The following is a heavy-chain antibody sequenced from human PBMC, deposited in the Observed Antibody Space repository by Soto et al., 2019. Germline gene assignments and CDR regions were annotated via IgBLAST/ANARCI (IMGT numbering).Heavy chain of an antibody. D-gene: IGHD6-19*01. Sequence: GSLRLSCAASVFTGSSYGVNWVRQAPGKGLEWVSSISSSSRYVYYADSVKGRFTISRDNAKNSLYLQMNSLRAEDTAVYYCARDLDSSGWYLNWFDPWGQGTLVTVSS. J-gene: IGHJ5*02. V-gene: IGHV3-21*01. CDR2: ISSSSRYV. CDR3: ARDLDSSGWYLNWFDP. CDR1: VFTGSSYG.